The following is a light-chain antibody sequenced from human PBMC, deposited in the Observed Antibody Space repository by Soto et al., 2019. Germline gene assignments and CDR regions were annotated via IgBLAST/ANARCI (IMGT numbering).Light chain of an antibody. Sequence: VVTQEPSLSVSPGGTVTLTCGLTSGSVSSTSYPSWYQQTPGQAPRTLIYNTDTRSSGVPDRFSGSILGNKAALTITGAQADDECDYYCILYMGRGISVFGGGTKLTVL. CDR2: NTD. CDR3: ILYMGRGISV. J-gene: IGLJ3*02. CDR1: SGSVSSTSY. V-gene: IGLV8-61*01.